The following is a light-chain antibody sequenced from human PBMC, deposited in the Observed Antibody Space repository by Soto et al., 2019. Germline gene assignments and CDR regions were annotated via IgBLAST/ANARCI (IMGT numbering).Light chain of an antibody. CDR1: QSVSSTY. Sequence: EIVLTHSPGTLSLSPWEIATLSCRASQSVSSTYLAWYQQKPGRAPRLLISGAFNRATGIPDRFSGSGSGTDFTLTISTLEPEDFAVYYCQQYGRSPLTFGPGTKVDIK. J-gene: IGKJ3*01. CDR2: GAF. V-gene: IGKV3-20*01. CDR3: QQYGRSPLT.